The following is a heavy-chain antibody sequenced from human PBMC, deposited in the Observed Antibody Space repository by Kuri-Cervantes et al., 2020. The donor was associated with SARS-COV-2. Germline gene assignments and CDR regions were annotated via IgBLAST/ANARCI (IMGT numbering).Heavy chain of an antibody. CDR2: NSGSGGST. CDR1: GFTFSSYG. Sequence: GESLKISCAASGFTFSSYGMRWVRQAAGKGLEWVSANSGSGGSTYYADSVKGRFTISRDNSKNTLYLQMNSLRAEDTAVYYCAKDRVYCSGGSCPLYYWGQGTLVTVSS. D-gene: IGHD2-15*01. V-gene: IGHV3-23*01. CDR3: AKDRVYCSGGSCPLYY. J-gene: IGHJ4*02.